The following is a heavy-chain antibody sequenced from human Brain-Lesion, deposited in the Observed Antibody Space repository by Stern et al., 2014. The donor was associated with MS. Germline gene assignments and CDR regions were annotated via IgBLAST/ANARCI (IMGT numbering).Heavy chain of an antibody. CDR2: INPNTGGT. D-gene: IGHD3-3*01. J-gene: IGHJ6*02. Sequence: QVQLVESGAEVKKPGASVKVSCKTSGYIFTGYYIHWVRQAPGQRLEWMAWINPNTGGTKYAQKFQGRVTMSRDTSISTAYVELSSLTSDDTAVYYCARDQRGITIFGVVTDYYYLGMDVWGQGTTVTVSS. CDR3: ARDQRGITIFGVVTDYYYLGMDV. V-gene: IGHV1-2*02. CDR1: GYIFTGYY.